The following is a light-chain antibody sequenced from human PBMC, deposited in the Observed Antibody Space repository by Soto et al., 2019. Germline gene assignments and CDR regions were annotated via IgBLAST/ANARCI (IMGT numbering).Light chain of an antibody. CDR2: EGS. CDR1: SSDVGSYNL. V-gene: IGLV2-23*01. Sequence: QSALTQPASVSRSPGQSITVSCTGTSSDVGSYNLVSWYQQHPGKAPKLMIYEGSKRPSGISNRLSGSQSGNTASLTISGLQAEDEADYYCSSYAGSTTWVFGGGTQLTVL. CDR3: SSYAGSTTWV. J-gene: IGLJ7*01.